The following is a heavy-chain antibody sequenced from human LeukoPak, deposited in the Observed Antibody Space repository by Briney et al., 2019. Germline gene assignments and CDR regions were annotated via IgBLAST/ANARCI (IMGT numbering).Heavy chain of an antibody. V-gene: IGHV3-30*04. J-gene: IGHJ6*02. CDR1: GFIFSSYA. CDR3: AKGVVAATNAAYYGMDV. Sequence: GGSLRLSCGASGFIFSSYAMHWVRQAPGKGLEWVAVISYDESDKYYADSVKGRFTISRDNSKNTLYLQMNSLRPEDTAVYYCAKGVVAATNAAYYGMDVWGQGTTVTVSS. D-gene: IGHD2-15*01. CDR2: ISYDESDK.